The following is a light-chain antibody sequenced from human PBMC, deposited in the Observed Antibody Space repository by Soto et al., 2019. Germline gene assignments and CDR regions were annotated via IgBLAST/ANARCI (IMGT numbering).Light chain of an antibody. CDR1: QNVRTF. Sequence: EVVLTQSPATLSLSPGERATLSCRASQNVRTFLDWYQQKPGQAPRLLIYGASNRATGIPARFSGSGSGTDFTLTISSLEPEDFAVYYCQQYGSLITFGQGTRLEIK. CDR3: QQYGSLIT. V-gene: IGKV3-11*01. CDR2: GAS. J-gene: IGKJ5*01.